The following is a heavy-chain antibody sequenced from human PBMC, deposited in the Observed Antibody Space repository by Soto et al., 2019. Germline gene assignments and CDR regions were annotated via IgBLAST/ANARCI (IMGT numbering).Heavy chain of an antibody. CDR2: IIPILGIA. J-gene: IGHJ5*02. Sequence: ASVKVSCKASGGTFSSYTISWVRHAPGQGLEWMGRIIPILGIANYAQKFQGRVTITADKSTSTAYMELSSLRSEDTAVYYCASLYSSSSPTHAPWGQGTLVTVSS. CDR1: GGTFSSYT. D-gene: IGHD6-13*01. V-gene: IGHV1-69*02. CDR3: ASLYSSSSPTHAP.